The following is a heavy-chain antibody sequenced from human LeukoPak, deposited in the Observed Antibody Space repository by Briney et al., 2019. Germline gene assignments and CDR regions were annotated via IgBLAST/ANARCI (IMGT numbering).Heavy chain of an antibody. CDR1: GFTFSSSN. J-gene: IGHJ4*02. CDR3: ARDNRGLDY. CDR2: IESSSSPI. Sequence: GGSLRLSCAASGFTFSSSNMNWVRQAPGKGLEWVSYIESSSSPIYYTDSVKGRFTISRDNAKNSLYLQMNSLRVEDTAVYYCARDNRGLDYWGQGTLVTVSS. V-gene: IGHV3-48*01.